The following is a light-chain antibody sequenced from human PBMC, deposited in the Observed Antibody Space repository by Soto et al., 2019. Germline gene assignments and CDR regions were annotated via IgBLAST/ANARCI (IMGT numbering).Light chain of an antibody. CDR2: GAS. CDR1: QSIRSNY. Sequence: EIVLTQSPGTLSLSPGERATLSCRASQSIRSNYVAWYQQKPGQGPRLLIYGASSRATGIPDRFSGSGSGTDFTLIISRLEPEDFAMYYCQQLTDWPPQWTFGQGTKVDIK. V-gene: IGKV3D-20*02. J-gene: IGKJ1*01. CDR3: QQLTDWPPQWT.